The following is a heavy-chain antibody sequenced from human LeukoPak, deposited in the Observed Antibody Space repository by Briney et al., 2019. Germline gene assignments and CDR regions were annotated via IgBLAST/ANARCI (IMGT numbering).Heavy chain of an antibody. CDR3: ARGPSQTPL. Sequence: AGGSLRLSCAASGFTFSSYAMSWVRQAPGKGLEWVSSISSSSSYIYYADSVKGRFTISRDNAKNSLYLQMNSLRAEDTAVYYCARGPSQTPLWGQGTLVTVSS. D-gene: IGHD4-23*01. J-gene: IGHJ4*02. CDR2: ISSSSSYI. V-gene: IGHV3-21*01. CDR1: GFTFSSYA.